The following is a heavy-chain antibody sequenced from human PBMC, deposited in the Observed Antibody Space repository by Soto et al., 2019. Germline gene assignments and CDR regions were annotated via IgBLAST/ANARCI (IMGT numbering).Heavy chain of an antibody. Sequence: SETLSLTCTVSGGSISSYYWSWIRQPPGKGLGWIGYIYYSGSTNYNPSLKSRVTISVDTSKNQFSLKLSSVTAADTAVYYCARVAELSIVGATHLDYWGQGTLVTVSS. J-gene: IGHJ4*02. CDR1: GGSISSYY. CDR2: IYYSGST. D-gene: IGHD1-26*01. V-gene: IGHV4-59*01. CDR3: ARVAELSIVGATHLDY.